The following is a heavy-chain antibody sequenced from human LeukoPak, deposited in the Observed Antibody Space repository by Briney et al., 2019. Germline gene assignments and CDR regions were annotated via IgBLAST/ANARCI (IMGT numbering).Heavy chain of an antibody. D-gene: IGHD6-13*01. V-gene: IGHV4-4*07. Sequence: SETLSLTCTASGGSISSYYWSWIRQPAGKGLEWIGRIYTSGSTNYNPSLKSRVTMSVDTSKNQFSLKLSSVTAADTAVYYCARDFRVAAAGTQLFDYWGQGTLVTVSS. CDR1: GGSISSYY. J-gene: IGHJ4*02. CDR2: IYTSGST. CDR3: ARDFRVAAAGTQLFDY.